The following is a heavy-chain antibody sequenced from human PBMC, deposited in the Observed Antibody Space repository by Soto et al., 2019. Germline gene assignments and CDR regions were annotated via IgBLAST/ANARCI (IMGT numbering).Heavy chain of an antibody. CDR2: ISDSGGRT. D-gene: IGHD1-1*01. CDR1: GFTFSSSA. Sequence: EEQLLESGGGLVQPGESLRLSCAASGFTFSSSAMNWVRQAPGKGLEWVSIISDSGGRTYYADSVRGRFTISRDNSKNTLYLPMNSLRAEDTAVYYCAKSLNINWKNWFDPWGQGTLGTVSS. J-gene: IGHJ5*02. CDR3: AKSLNINWKNWFDP. V-gene: IGHV3-23*01.